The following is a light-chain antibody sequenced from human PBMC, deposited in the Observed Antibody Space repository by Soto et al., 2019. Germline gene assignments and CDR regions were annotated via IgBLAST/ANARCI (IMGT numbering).Light chain of an antibody. J-gene: IGKJ1*01. CDR2: KAY. Sequence: DIQMTQSPSTLSGSVGDRVTITCRASQTISSWLAWYQQTPGKAPKVXIYKAYTLKSGVPSRFSGSGAGTECTLTISSLQPDDFATYYCQHYNSYSEAFGQGTKVDIK. CDR1: QTISSW. CDR3: QHYNSYSEA. V-gene: IGKV1-5*03.